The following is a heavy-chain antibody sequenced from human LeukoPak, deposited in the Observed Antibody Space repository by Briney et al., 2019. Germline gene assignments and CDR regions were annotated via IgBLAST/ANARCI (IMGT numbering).Heavy chain of an antibody. D-gene: IGHD3-10*01. J-gene: IGHJ4*02. CDR2: INHSGST. CDR1: GFTFSSYS. Sequence: GSLRLSCAASGFTFSSYSMNWVRQAPGKGLEWIGEINHSGSTNYNPSLKSRVTISVDTSKNQFSLKLSSVTAADTAVYYCARGQVRGMVGAYWGQGTLVTVSS. V-gene: IGHV4-34*01. CDR3: ARGQVRGMVGAY.